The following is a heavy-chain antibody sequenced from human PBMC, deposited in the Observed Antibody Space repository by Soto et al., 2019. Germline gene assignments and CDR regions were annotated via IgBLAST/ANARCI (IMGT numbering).Heavy chain of an antibody. J-gene: IGHJ4*02. V-gene: IGHV3-30*18. D-gene: IGHD6-13*01. CDR2: ISYDGSNK. CDR3: AKYGFIAAAGTNGD. Sequence: PGGSLRLSCAASGFTFSSYGMHWVRQAPGKGLEWVAVISYDGSNKYYADSVKGRFTISRDNSKNTLYLQMNSLRAEDTAVYYCAKYGFIAAAGTNGDWGQGTLVTVSS. CDR1: GFTFSSYG.